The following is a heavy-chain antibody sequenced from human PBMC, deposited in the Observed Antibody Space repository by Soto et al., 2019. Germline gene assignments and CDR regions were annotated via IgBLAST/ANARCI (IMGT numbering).Heavy chain of an antibody. CDR2: IIPIFGTA. CDR1: GGTFSSYA. D-gene: IGHD2-21*02. J-gene: IGHJ5*02. CDR3: ARDQTRVTAMPDWYDP. Sequence: QVQLVQSGAEVKKPGSSVKVSCKASGGTFSSYAISWVRQAPGQGLEWMGGIIPIFGTANYAQTFQGIVTITADESTSTAYMELSSLRSEDTAVYYCARDQTRVTAMPDWYDPWGQGTLVTVSS. V-gene: IGHV1-69*01.